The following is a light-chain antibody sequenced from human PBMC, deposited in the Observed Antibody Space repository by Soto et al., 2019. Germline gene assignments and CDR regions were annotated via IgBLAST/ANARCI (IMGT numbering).Light chain of an antibody. CDR2: SNN. CDR3: AAWDDSLSGLV. Sequence: QAVVTQPPSASGTPGQRVTISCSGSTSSIGSNYVYWYQQLPGTAPKLLIYSNNQRPSGVPDRFSGSKSGTSASLAISGLRSEDEADYHCAAWDDSLSGLVFGGGTKLTVL. CDR1: TSSIGSNY. J-gene: IGLJ2*01. V-gene: IGLV1-47*01.